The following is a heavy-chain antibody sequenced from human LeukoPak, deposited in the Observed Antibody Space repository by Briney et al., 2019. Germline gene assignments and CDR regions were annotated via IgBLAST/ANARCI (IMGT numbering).Heavy chain of an antibody. J-gene: IGHJ4*02. Sequence: PGGSLRLSCVAXGXXIADFAMHWVXQAPGXGLEWVSLISGDGVSTFYADSVKGRFSISRDNSKNSLSLEMNSLRTEDTXMYYCARESGKFDYWGQGTLVAVSS. CDR1: GXXIADFA. CDR3: ARESGKFDY. V-gene: IGHV3-43*02. CDR2: ISGDGVST.